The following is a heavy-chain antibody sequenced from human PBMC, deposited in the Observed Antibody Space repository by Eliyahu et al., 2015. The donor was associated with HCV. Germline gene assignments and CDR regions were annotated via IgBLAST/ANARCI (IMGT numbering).Heavy chain of an antibody. D-gene: IGHD3-10*01. CDR2: IXRGADI. J-gene: IGHJ4*02. V-gene: IGHV3-66*04. Sequence: EVQLVESGGGLVQPGGSLXLSCXASGFTVSXNYMSXVRQAPGKGLEWVSIIXRGADIHYADSVKGRFTISTDNPKNTLYLQMNSLRAEDTAVYYCARHQDVMVQGKYYIDYWGQGTLVTVSS. CDR1: GFTVSXNY. CDR3: ARHQDVMVQGKYYIDY.